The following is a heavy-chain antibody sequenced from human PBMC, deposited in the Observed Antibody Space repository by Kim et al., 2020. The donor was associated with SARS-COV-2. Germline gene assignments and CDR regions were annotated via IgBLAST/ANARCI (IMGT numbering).Heavy chain of an antibody. CDR2: ISWNSGSI. CDR1: GFTFDDYA. CDR3: AKDLEPHDDYGDQNYYYYYGMDV. V-gene: IGHV3-9*01. D-gene: IGHD4-17*01. Sequence: GGSLRLSCAASGFTFDDYAMHWVRQAPGKGLEWVSGISWNSGSIGYADSVKGRFTISRDNAKNSLYLQMNSLRAEDTALYYCAKDLEPHDDYGDQNYYYYYGMDVWGQGTTVTVSS. J-gene: IGHJ6*02.